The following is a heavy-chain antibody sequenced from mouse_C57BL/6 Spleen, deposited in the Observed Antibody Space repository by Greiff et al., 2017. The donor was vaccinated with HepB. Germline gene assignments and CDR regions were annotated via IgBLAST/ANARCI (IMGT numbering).Heavy chain of an antibody. Sequence: VKVEESGPGLVAPSQSLSITCTVSGFSLTSYAISWVRQPPGKGLEWLGVIWTGGGTNYNSALKSRLSISKDNSKSQVFLKMNSLQTDDTARYYCARFYDGYYGDAMDYWGQGTSVTVSS. J-gene: IGHJ4*01. D-gene: IGHD2-3*01. CDR2: IWTGGGT. CDR1: GFSLTSYA. CDR3: ARFYDGYYGDAMDY. V-gene: IGHV2-9-1*01.